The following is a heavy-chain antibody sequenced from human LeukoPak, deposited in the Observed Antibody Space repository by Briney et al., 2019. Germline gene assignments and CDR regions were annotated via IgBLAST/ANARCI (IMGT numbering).Heavy chain of an antibody. D-gene: IGHD3-16*02. CDR2: IYYSGTT. Sequence: SETLSLTCAVSGYSISSSSYYWGWIRQPPGKGLEWIGSIYYSGTTYYNPSLKSRVTISVDTSKNQFSLEVTSVTATDTAVYYCARHNRGLGQLGSYLKTEVDYWGQGTLVTVSS. CDR3: ARHNRGLGQLGSYLKTEVDY. V-gene: IGHV4-39*01. CDR1: GYSISSSSYY. J-gene: IGHJ4*02.